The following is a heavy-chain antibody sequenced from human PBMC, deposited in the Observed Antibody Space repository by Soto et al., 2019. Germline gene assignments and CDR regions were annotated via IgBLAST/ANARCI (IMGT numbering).Heavy chain of an antibody. J-gene: IGHJ4*02. CDR2: IIPIFGTA. CDR1: GGTFSSYA. Sequence: SVKVSCKASGGTFSSYAISWVRQAPGQGLEWMGGIIPIFGTANYAQKFQGRVTITADESTSTAYMELSSLRSEDTAVYYCARGGSIAALETDYWDQGTLVTVSP. V-gene: IGHV1-69*13. CDR3: ARGGSIAALETDY. D-gene: IGHD6-6*01.